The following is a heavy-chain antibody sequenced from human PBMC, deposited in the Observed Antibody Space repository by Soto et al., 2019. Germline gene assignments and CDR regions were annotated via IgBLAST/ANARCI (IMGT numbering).Heavy chain of an antibody. V-gene: IGHV3-72*01. CDR1: GFAFSDYY. Sequence: QVVESGGGLVQPGGSLRLSCVASGFAFSDYYLDWVRQAPGGGLEWVGRVRQKSHSYSTDYAASVKGRFTISREDSRNSIYRQMTILESEDTDVYYCVRVWNHYDASDESLDAFDIWGRGATVTVSS. J-gene: IGHJ3*02. D-gene: IGHD3-16*01. CDR2: VRQKSHSYST. CDR3: VRVWNHYDASDESLDAFDI.